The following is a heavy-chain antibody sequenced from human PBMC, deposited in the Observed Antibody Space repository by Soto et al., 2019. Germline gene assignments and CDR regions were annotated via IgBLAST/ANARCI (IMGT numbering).Heavy chain of an antibody. V-gene: IGHV4-4*07. CDR3: ARGFSSGYTYGHDS. CDR2: IYTSGST. D-gene: IGHD6-25*01. J-gene: IGHJ4*02. Sequence: SETLSLTCTVSGGCISSYYWSWIRQPAGKGLEWIGRIYTSGSTNYNPSLQSRVTMSVDTSKNQFSLTLSFVTAADTAVYYCARGFSSGYTYGHDSWGQGTLVTVSS. CDR1: GGCISSYY.